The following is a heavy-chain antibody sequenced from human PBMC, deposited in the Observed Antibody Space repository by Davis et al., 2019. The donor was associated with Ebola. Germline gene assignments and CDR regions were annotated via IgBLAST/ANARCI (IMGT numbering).Heavy chain of an antibody. J-gene: IGHJ6*02. V-gene: IGHV3-53*04. Sequence: GESLKISCAASGFTVSSNYMSCVRQAPGKGLEWVSVIYSGGSTYYADSVKGRFTISRHNSKNTLYLQMNSLRAEDTAVYYCARGLGYYYYGMDVWGQGTTVTVSS. CDR1: GFTVSSNY. CDR3: ARGLGYYYYGMDV. CDR2: IYSGGST.